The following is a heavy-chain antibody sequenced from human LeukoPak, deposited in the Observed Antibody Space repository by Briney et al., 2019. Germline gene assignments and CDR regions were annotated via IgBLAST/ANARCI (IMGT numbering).Heavy chain of an antibody. D-gene: IGHD3-10*01. J-gene: IGHJ6*03. V-gene: IGHV3-13*01. Sequence: GGSLRLSCAASGFTFSSYDMHWVRKATGRGLEWVSAIGTAGDTYYPGSVKGRFTISRENAKNCLYLQMNSLRAGDAAVYYCARGNYYGSGSIWHYYYYYMDVWGKGTTVTISS. CDR2: IGTAGDT. CDR3: ARGNYYGSGSIWHYYYYYMDV. CDR1: GFTFSSYD.